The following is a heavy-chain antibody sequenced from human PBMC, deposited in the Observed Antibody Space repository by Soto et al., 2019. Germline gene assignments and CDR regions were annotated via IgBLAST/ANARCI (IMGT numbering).Heavy chain of an antibody. J-gene: IGHJ6*02. Sequence: GGSLRLSCAASGFTFSSYGMHWVRQAPGKGLEWVAVIWYDGSNKYYADSVKGRFTISRDNSKNTLYLQMNSLRAEDTAVYYCARDRVGEQQLAYYYYYGMDVWGQGTTVTVSS. CDR3: ARDRVGEQQLAYYYYYGMDV. V-gene: IGHV3-33*01. CDR1: GFTFSSYG. D-gene: IGHD6-13*01. CDR2: IWYDGSNK.